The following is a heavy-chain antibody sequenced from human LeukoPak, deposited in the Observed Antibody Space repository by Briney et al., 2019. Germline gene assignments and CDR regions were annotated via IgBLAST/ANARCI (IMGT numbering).Heavy chain of an antibody. D-gene: IGHD3-9*01. CDR3: ARFMTIGRGRWFDP. Sequence: PSETLSLTCTVSGGSINSYYWSWIRQPPGKGLEWIGYIYYSGSTNYNPSLKSRVTISVDTSKNQFSLKLSSVTAADTAVYYCARFMTIGRGRWFDPWGQGTLVTVSS. CDR2: IYYSGST. CDR1: GGSINSYY. J-gene: IGHJ5*02. V-gene: IGHV4-59*12.